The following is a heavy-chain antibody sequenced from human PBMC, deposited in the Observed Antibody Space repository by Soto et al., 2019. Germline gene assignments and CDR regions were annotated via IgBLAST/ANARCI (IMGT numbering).Heavy chain of an antibody. CDR1: GGTSTIYT. J-gene: IGHJ5*02. CDR2: IVPFLGLT. Sequence: QVPLVQSGAEVKKPGSSVKVSCEASGGTSTIYTITWVRQAPGEGLVWMGRIVPFLGLTNYAQSFRDRVTITADKSSNTAYMELSSLTSEDTAVYYCARDKYGAGRVGVYLWGQGTQVTVSP. CDR3: ARDKYGAGRVGVYL. D-gene: IGHD1-26*01. V-gene: IGHV1-69*08.